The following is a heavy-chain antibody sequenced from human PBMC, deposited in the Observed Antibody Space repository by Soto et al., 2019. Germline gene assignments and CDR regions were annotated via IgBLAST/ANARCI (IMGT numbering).Heavy chain of an antibody. Sequence: QVRLQQWGAGLLKPSETLSLTCAVYGASFSDSYWNWIRQPPGKGLEWIGEINHSGSTIYNTSLESRVTISLDTSRKQFPLKTRSATAADTAVYYCAREVPSRYFDLWGRGTPVTVSS. D-gene: IGHD1-1*01. CDR3: AREVPSRYFDL. CDR1: GASFSDSY. J-gene: IGHJ2*01. V-gene: IGHV4-34*01. CDR2: INHSGST.